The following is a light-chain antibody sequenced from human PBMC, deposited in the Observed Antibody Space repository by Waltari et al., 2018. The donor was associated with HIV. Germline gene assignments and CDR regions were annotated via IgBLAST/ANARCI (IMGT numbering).Light chain of an antibody. CDR1: GSNNRAGYD. J-gene: IGLJ3*02. CDR3: QSYDSSLSAWV. V-gene: IGLV1-40*01. Sequence: QPVLTEPPSVSGAPGLGVTVSCTRCGSNNRAGYDVHWYQQLPGTAPKLLIYGNINRPSGVPDRFSASKSGTSASLAITGLQPEDEADYYCQSYDSSLSAWVFGGGTKLTVL. CDR2: GNI.